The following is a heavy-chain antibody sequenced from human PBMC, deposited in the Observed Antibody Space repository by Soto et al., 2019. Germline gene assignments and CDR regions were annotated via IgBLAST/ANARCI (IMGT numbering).Heavy chain of an antibody. CDR1: GFTFSSYD. V-gene: IGHV3-13*04. Sequence: GGSLRLSCAASGFTFSSYDMHWVRQATGKGLEWVSAIGTAGDTYYPGSVKGRFTISRENAKNTLYLQMNSLRAEDTAVYYCARDKGVWFGEFYYYYGMDVWGQGTTVTVSS. D-gene: IGHD3-10*01. J-gene: IGHJ6*02. CDR3: ARDKGVWFGEFYYYYGMDV. CDR2: IGTAGDT.